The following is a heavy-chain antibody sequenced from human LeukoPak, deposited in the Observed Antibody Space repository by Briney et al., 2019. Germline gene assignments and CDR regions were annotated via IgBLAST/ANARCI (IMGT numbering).Heavy chain of an antibody. J-gene: IGHJ4*02. CDR2: IYTSGST. V-gene: IGHV4-4*07. D-gene: IGHD6-13*01. CDR3: ARGKTGSSSSRAQTIDY. Sequence: SGTLSLTCTVSGGSISSYYWSWIRQPAGKGLEWTGRIYTSGSTNYNPSLKSRVTMSVDTSKNQFSLKLSSVTAADTAVYYCARGKTGSSSSRAQTIDYWGQGTLVTVSS. CDR1: GGSISSYY.